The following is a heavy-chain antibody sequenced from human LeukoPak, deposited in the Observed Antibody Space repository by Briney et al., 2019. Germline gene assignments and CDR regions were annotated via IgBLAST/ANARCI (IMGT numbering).Heavy chain of an antibody. Sequence: SVKVSCKASGGTFSSYAISCVRQAPGQGLEWMGGIIPIFGTANYAQKFQGRVTITADKSTSTAYMELSSLRSEDTAVYYCARGGIVGASDAFDIWGQGTMVTVSS. CDR2: IIPIFGTA. CDR1: GGTFSSYA. D-gene: IGHD1-26*01. J-gene: IGHJ3*02. CDR3: ARGGIVGASDAFDI. V-gene: IGHV1-69*06.